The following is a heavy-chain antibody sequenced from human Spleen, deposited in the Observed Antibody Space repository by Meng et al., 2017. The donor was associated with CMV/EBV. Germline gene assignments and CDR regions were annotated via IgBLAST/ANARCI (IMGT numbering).Heavy chain of an antibody. CDR2: ISYDGNKE. D-gene: IGHD3-22*01. CDR1: EFTFSSHG. CDR3: ARDGGYYGSSGNYYDV. Sequence: GESLKISCAASEFTFSSHGMHWVRQAPGKGLDWVALISYDGNKEYYADSVKGRLTISRDNADNTLYLQMNSLRADDTAVYYCARDGGYYGSSGNYYDVWGQGTLVTVSS. V-gene: IGHV3-30-3*01. J-gene: IGHJ4*02.